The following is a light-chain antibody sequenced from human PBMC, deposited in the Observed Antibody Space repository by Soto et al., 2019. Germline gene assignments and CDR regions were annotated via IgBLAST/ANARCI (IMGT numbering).Light chain of an antibody. V-gene: IGLV2-23*01. Sequence: QSAPTQPASVSGSPGQSITISCTGTSSDIGSYNLVSWYQHHPGKAPKFLIYEGTKRPSGVSSRFSGSKSANTASLTISGLQAEDEAYYYCCSYAGSSTYVFGTGTKVNVL. J-gene: IGLJ1*01. CDR3: CSYAGSSTYV. CDR1: SSDIGSYNL. CDR2: EGT.